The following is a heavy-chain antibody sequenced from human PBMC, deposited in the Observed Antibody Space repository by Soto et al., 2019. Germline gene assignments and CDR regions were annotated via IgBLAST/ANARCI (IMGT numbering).Heavy chain of an antibody. J-gene: IGHJ3*02. D-gene: IGHD2-15*01. V-gene: IGHV3-13*01. CDR1: GFTFSSYD. CDR3: ARGSYCSGGSCYPIGAFDI. Sequence: EVQLVESGGGLVQPGGSLRLSCAASGFTFSSYDMHWVRQATGKGLEWVSGIGIRGDTYYPGSVRGRFTTSRENAENSLYLQMNSLRAGASAVYYCARGSYCSGGSCYPIGAFDIWGQGTMVTVSS. CDR2: IGIRGDT.